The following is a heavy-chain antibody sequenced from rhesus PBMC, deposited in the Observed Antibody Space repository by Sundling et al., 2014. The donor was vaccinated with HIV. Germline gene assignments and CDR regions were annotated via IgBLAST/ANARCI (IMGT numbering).Heavy chain of an antibody. J-gene: IGHJ4*01. V-gene: IGHV3-16*02. Sequence: EVQLVESGGGLVQPGGSLRLSCAASGFTFSNYWMHWVRQAPGKGLDWVGFIQSKVDGGTAAFAESVKGRFTISRDDSKNTLFLQMSSLNTEDTAVYYCTRDPQKLDHFDYWGQGVLVTVSS. CDR3: TRDPQKLDHFDY. CDR2: IQSKVDGGTA. CDR1: GFTFSNYW. D-gene: IGHD3-3*01.